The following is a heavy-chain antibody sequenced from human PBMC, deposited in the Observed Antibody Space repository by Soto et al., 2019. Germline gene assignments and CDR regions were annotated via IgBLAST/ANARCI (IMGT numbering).Heavy chain of an antibody. D-gene: IGHD3-10*01. CDR3: ARHLPDYGSYSDYDYCGMDV. Sequence: QVQLQESGPGLVKPSETLSLTCTVSGGSISSYYWSWIRQPPGKGLEWIGYIYYSGSTNYNPSLKSRVTISVDTSKNQFSLKLSSVTAADAAVYYCARHLPDYGSYSDYDYCGMDVWGQGTTVTVSS. J-gene: IGHJ6*02. CDR1: GGSISSYY. V-gene: IGHV4-59*08. CDR2: IYYSGST.